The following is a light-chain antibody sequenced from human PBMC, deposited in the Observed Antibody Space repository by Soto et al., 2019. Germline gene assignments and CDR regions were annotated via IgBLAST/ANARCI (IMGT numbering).Light chain of an antibody. CDR3: QYFDSSLRDYV. Sequence: QSVLTQPPSVSGAPGQRVTISCTGSSSNIGAGYDVHWYQQLPGTAPKLLIYRNDNRPSGVPDRFSGSKSGTSASLAITGLHAEEEDDYYCQYFDSSLRDYVFGTGTKLTVL. V-gene: IGLV1-40*01. CDR2: RND. J-gene: IGLJ1*01. CDR1: SSNIGAGYD.